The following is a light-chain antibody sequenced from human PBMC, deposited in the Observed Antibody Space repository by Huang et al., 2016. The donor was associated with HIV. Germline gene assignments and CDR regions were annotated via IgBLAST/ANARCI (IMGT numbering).Light chain of an antibody. CDR1: KSVRNNY. J-gene: IGKJ2*01. V-gene: IGKV3D-20*01. CDR3: QQYSTSSYT. Sequence: IVLTQSPATLSLSPGERATLTCGASKSVRNNYLPWYQQKPGLAPRLLIYDAHVRATGIPDRFSGSGSGTDISLTISRLEPEDFAMYYCQQYSTSSYTFGQGTKVDI. CDR2: DAH.